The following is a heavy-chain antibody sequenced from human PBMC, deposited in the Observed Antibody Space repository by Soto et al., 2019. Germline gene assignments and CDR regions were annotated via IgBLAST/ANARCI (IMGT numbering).Heavy chain of an antibody. Sequence: GASVKVSCKVSGYTLTELSMHWVRQAPGKGLEWMGGFDPEDGETIYAQKFQGRVTMTEDTSTDTAYMELSSLRSEDTAVYYCATEFTIFGVVINGFDPWGQGTLVTVSS. V-gene: IGHV1-24*01. CDR2: FDPEDGET. CDR3: ATEFTIFGVVINGFDP. D-gene: IGHD3-3*01. CDR1: GYTLTELS. J-gene: IGHJ5*02.